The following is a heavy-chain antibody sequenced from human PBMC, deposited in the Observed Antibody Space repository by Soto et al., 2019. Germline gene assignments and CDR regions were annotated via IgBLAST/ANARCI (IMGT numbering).Heavy chain of an antibody. J-gene: IGHJ3*02. CDR1: GFTFSSYA. CDR2: TSGSGGST. D-gene: IGHD6-19*01. Sequence: EVQLLESGGGLVQPGGSLRLSCAASGFTFSSYAMSWVRQAPGKVREWVSSTSGSGGSTYYADSVKGRSTFSRDNSKNTLSMQMNSLRVEDTAIYYCSRYSTGWFEAFDIWGQGTMVTVSS. V-gene: IGHV3-23*01. CDR3: SRYSTGWFEAFDI.